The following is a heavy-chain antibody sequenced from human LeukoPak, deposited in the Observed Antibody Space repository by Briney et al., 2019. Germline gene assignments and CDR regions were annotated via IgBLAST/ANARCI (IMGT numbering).Heavy chain of an antibody. CDR2: IYYSGST. Sequence: PSETLSLTCTVSGGSISSYYWSWIRQPPGKGLEWIGNIYYSGSTNYNPSLKSRVTISVDTSKNQFSLKLSSVTAADTAVYYCASGPLWLYYYYYGMDVWGQGTTVTVSS. J-gene: IGHJ6*02. D-gene: IGHD5-18*01. CDR1: GGSISSYY. CDR3: ASGPLWLYYYYYGMDV. V-gene: IGHV4-59*12.